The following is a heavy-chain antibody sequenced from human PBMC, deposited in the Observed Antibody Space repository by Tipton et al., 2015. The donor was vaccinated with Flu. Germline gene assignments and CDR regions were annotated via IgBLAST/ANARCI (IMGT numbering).Heavy chain of an antibody. J-gene: IGHJ4*02. Sequence: GSLRLSCAASGFTFSTYWMTWIRQAPGKGLEWVAVIKPDGSETHYLGSVKGRFTLSRDNVKNSVSLQMSNLRVEDTAVYYCVRAIAASGSFWGQGTLVTVSS. CDR3: VRAIAASGSF. CDR1: GFTFSTYW. V-gene: IGHV3-7*04. D-gene: IGHD3-10*01. CDR2: IKPDGSET.